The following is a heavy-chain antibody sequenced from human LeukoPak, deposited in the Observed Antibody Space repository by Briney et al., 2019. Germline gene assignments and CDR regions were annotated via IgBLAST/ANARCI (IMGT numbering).Heavy chain of an antibody. CDR1: GFTFSDFY. CDR3: ARDGFRYGADNWFDP. D-gene: IGHD3-10*01. Sequence: GGSLRLSCAASGFTFSDFYMGWIRQAPGKGLEWISYISSSGPTIYYADSMKGRFTISRDNAKDSLYLQMNSLRAEDTAVYYCARDGFRYGADNWFDPWGQGTLVTVSS. V-gene: IGHV3-11*04. CDR2: ISSSGPTI. J-gene: IGHJ5*02.